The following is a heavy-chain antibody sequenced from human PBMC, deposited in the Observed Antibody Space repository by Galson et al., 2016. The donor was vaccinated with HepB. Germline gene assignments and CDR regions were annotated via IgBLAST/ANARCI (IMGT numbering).Heavy chain of an antibody. CDR2: SDPEDGET. D-gene: IGHD6-19*01. CDR3: AIEYSSGWDLDH. V-gene: IGHV1-24*01. J-gene: IGHJ4*02. Sequence: SVKVSCKVSGYTLSELSMHWVRQAPGKGLEWMGRSDPEDGETIYAQNFQGRVTMTEDTSTDSAYMELSSLRSEDTAMYYCAIEYSSGWDLDHWGQGTLVTVSS. CDR1: GYTLSELS.